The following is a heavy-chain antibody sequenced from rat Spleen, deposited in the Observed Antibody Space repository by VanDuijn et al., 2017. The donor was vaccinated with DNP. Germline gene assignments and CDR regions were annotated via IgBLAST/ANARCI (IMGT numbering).Heavy chain of an antibody. J-gene: IGHJ2*01. CDR3: TKRGATGLTSYYFDY. CDR1: GYSITSNY. Sequence: EVQLQESGPGLVKPSQSLSLTCSVTGYSITSNYWGWIRKFPGNKMEWIGHISYSGSTSYNPSLKSRISITRDTSKNQFFLQLNSVTTEETATYYCTKRGATGLTSYYFDYWGQGVMVTVSS. D-gene: IGHD1-9*01. CDR2: ISYSGST. V-gene: IGHV3-1*01.